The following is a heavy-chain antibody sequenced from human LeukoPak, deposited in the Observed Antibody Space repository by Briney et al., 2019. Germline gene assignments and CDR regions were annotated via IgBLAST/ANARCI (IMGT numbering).Heavy chain of an antibody. D-gene: IGHD6-13*01. Sequence: GGSLRLSCAASGFTLSSDAMTWVRQAPGKGLEWGSVISGSGGSTYYADSVKGRFTISRDNSKNTVYWQMNRWRAEDTAVYYCAKDKGALIAAAGILDYWGQGTLVTVSS. J-gene: IGHJ4*02. CDR1: GFTLSSDA. CDR3: AKDKGALIAAAGILDY. CDR2: ISGSGGST. V-gene: IGHV3-23*01.